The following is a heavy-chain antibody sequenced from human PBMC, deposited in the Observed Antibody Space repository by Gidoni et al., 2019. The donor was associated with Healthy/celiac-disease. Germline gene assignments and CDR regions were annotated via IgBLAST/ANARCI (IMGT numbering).Heavy chain of an antibody. D-gene: IGHD1-26*01. J-gene: IGHJ4*02. V-gene: IGHV4-59*01. CDR3: ARGYRVVGAYFDY. CDR2: IYYSGST. CDR1: GGSISSYY. Sequence: QVQLQESGPGLVKPSETLSLTCTVSGGSISSYYWSWIRQPPGKGLEWIGYIYYSGSTNYNPSLKSRVTISVDTSKNQFSLKLSSVTAADTAVYYCARGYRVVGAYFDYWGQGTLVTVSS.